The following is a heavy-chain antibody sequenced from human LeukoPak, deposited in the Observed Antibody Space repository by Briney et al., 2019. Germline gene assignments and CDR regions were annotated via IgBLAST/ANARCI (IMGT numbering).Heavy chain of an antibody. V-gene: IGHV4-31*03. D-gene: IGHD6-19*01. CDR1: GGSISSGGYY. CDR2: IYYSGST. J-gene: IGHJ4*02. CDR3: ARSSGWPSTVGY. Sequence: SETLSHTCTVSGGSISSGGYYWSWIRQHPGKGLEWIGYIYYSGSTYYNPSLKSRVTISVDTSKNQFSLKPSSVTAADTAVYYCARSSGWPSTVGYWGQGTLVTVSS.